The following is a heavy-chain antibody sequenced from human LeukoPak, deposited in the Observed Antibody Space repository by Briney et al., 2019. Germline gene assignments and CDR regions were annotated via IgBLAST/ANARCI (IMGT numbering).Heavy chain of an antibody. V-gene: IGHV3-7*01. D-gene: IGHD6-19*01. CDR2: IKQDGSEK. Sequence: GGSLRLSCAASGFTFSSYWMNWVRQAPGKGLEWVANIKQDGSEKYYVDSVKGRFTISRDNAKNSLYLQMNSLRAEDTAVYYCARKGSGWYEGFDYWGQGTLVTVSS. CDR3: ARKGSGWYEGFDY. J-gene: IGHJ4*02. CDR1: GFTFSSYW.